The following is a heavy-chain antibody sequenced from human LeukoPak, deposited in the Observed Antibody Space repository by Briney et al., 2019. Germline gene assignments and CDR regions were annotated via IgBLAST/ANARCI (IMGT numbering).Heavy chain of an antibody. J-gene: IGHJ4*02. Sequence: ASVKFSCKASGYTFTNYGISWVRQAPGQGLEWMGWISVYNGNTYYAQKLQDRVTMTTDTSTSTAYMELRSLRSDDTAVYYCARDFREWELLLLFHYWGQGTLVTVSS. CDR2: ISVYNGNT. D-gene: IGHD1-26*01. CDR1: GYTFTNYG. V-gene: IGHV1-18*01. CDR3: ARDFREWELLLLFHY.